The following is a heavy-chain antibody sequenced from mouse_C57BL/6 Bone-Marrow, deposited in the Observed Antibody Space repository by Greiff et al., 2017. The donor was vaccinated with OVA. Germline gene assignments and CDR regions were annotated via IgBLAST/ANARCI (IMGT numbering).Heavy chain of an antibody. CDR3: ARSIGYRWSYFDN. J-gene: IGHJ2*01. CDR1: GYTFTSYG. Sequence: VKLQESGAELARPGASVKLSCKASGYTFTSYGISWVKQRTGQGLEWIGEIYPRSGNTYYNEKFKGKATLTADKSSSTAYMELRSLTSEDSSVYFCARSIGYRWSYFDNWGQGTALTVSS. D-gene: IGHD1-2*01. CDR2: IYPRSGNT. V-gene: IGHV1-81*01.